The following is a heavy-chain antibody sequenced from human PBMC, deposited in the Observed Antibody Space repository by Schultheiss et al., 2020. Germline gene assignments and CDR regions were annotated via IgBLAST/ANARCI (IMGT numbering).Heavy chain of an antibody. D-gene: IGHD3-9*01. CDR3: ARVSYASDWYVAYHMDV. J-gene: IGHJ6*03. CDR1: GDSITSGNYY. CDR2: INHSGST. V-gene: IGHV4-61*01. Sequence: SETLSLTCTVSGDSITSGNYYWGWMRQPPEKGLEWIGEINHSGSTNYNPSLKSRVAISVDTSKNQFSLMVRSVTAADTAVYYCARVSYASDWYVAYHMDVWGRGTTVTVSS.